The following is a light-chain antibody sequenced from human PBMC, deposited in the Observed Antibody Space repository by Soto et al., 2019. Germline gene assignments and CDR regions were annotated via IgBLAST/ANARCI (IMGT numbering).Light chain of an antibody. V-gene: IGKV3-11*01. CDR2: DAS. CDR3: QQRSNWLLT. Sequence: EIVLTQSPVTLSLSPGERATLSCMASQSVSRYLAWYQQKPGQAPRLLIYDASNRATGIPARFSGSGSGTDFTLTISSLEPEDFAVYYCQQRSNWLLTFGGGTKVDI. J-gene: IGKJ4*01. CDR1: QSVSRY.